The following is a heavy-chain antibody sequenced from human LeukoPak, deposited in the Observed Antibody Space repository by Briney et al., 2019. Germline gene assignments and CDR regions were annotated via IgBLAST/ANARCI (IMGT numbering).Heavy chain of an antibody. V-gene: IGHV3-30*04. CDR3: AREKGYCSGGSCYLWTYDAFDI. Sequence: PGRSLRLSCAASGFTFSSYAMHWVRQAPGKGLEWVAVISYDGSNKYYADSVKGRFTISRDNSKNTLYLQMNSLRAEDTAVYYCAREKGYCSGGSCYLWTYDAFDIWGQGKMVTVST. CDR1: GFTFSSYA. D-gene: IGHD2-15*01. CDR2: ISYDGSNK. J-gene: IGHJ3*02.